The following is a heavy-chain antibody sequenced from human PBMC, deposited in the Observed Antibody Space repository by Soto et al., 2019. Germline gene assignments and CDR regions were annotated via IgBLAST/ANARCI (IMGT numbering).Heavy chain of an antibody. J-gene: IGHJ5*02. CDR1: GFTFRSYS. CDR2: ISSGGDTK. Sequence: PGGSLRLSCAVSGFTFRSYSMHWVRQSPGKGLEWISYISSGGDTKYYADSVTGRFTISRDNAKNSLFLQMSSLRAEDTAVYYCARDVVGELLYCWFDPWGQGTLVTVSS. V-gene: IGHV3-48*01. D-gene: IGHD3-10*01. CDR3: ARDVVGELLYCWFDP.